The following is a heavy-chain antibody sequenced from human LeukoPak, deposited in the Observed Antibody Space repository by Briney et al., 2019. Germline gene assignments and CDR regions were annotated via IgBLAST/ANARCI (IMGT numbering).Heavy chain of an antibody. CDR3: ARAAVSYCGGGSCYFDY. CDR2: IIPILGIA. Sequence: SVKVSCKASGGTFSSYAISWVRQAPGQGLEWMGRIIPILGIANYAQKFQGRVTITADKSTSTAYMELSSLRSEDTAVYYCARAAVSYCGGGSCYFDYWGQGPLVTVSS. D-gene: IGHD2-15*01. V-gene: IGHV1-69*04. CDR1: GGTFSSYA. J-gene: IGHJ4*02.